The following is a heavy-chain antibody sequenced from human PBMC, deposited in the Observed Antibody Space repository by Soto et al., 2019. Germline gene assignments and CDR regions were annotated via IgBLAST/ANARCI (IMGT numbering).Heavy chain of an antibody. J-gene: IGHJ4*02. CDR2: ITGSVGST. CDR1: GIIFSTFA. CDR3: VIASATTIRGAPPDY. V-gene: IGHV3-23*01. Sequence: GGSLRLSCTASGIIFSTFAMSWVRQAPGKGLEWVSGITGSVGSTNYADSVKGRFTISRDNSKNTLYLQMNSLRVEDTAKYYCVIASATTIRGAPPDYWGQGTPVTFAS. D-gene: IGHD3-10*01.